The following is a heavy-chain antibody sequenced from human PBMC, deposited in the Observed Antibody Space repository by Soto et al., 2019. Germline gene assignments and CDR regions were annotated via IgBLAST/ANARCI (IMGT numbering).Heavy chain of an antibody. V-gene: IGHV1-69*02. CDR1: GGTFSSYT. CDR2: IIPILGIA. CDR3: ASRYDIGDY. J-gene: IGHJ4*02. Sequence: QVQLVQSGAEVKKPGSSVKVSCKASGGTFSSYTISWVRQAPGQELEWMGRIIPILGIANYAQKSQGRVTITANKSTSTAYMELSSLRSEDTAVYYCASRYDIGDYWGQGTLVTVSS. D-gene: IGHD3-9*01.